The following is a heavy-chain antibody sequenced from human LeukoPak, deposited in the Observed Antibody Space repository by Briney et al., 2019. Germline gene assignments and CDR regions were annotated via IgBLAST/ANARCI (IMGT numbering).Heavy chain of an antibody. CDR2: IHSSGTI. D-gene: IGHD2-2*01. Sequence: PSETLSLTCTVFGGSISGSYWSWIRLPPGKGLQWIGYIHSSGTINYNPALMSRITVSVDTSRNQFSLKVRSVTAADTAVYYCARHHSSTRFDAFDIWGQGTMVTVSS. CDR3: ARHHSSTRFDAFDI. CDR1: GGSISGSY. V-gene: IGHV4-59*08. J-gene: IGHJ3*02.